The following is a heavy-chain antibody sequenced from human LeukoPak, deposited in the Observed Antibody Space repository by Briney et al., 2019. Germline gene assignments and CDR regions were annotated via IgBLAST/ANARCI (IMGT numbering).Heavy chain of an antibody. CDR2: IYSGGST. J-gene: IGHJ6*02. Sequence: GGSLRLCCAASGFTVSSNYMSWVRQAPGKGLEWVSVIYSGGSTYYADSVKGRFTISRVNSKNTLYLQMNSLRAEDTAVYYCASNYYYYGMDVWGQGTTVTVSS. CDR1: GFTVSSNY. CDR3: ASNYYYYGMDV. V-gene: IGHV3-66*01.